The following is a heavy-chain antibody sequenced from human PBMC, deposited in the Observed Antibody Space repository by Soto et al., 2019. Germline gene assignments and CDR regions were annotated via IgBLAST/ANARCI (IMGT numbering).Heavy chain of an antibody. CDR1: GFTFSSYS. D-gene: IGHD3-3*01. J-gene: IGHJ6*02. Sequence: LRLSCAASGFTFSSYSMNWVRQAPGKGLEWVSYISSSSSTIYYADSVKGRFTISRDNAKNSLYLQMNSLRDEDTAVYYCARAHRTIFGAGYYYGMDVWGQGTTVTVSS. V-gene: IGHV3-48*02. CDR2: ISSSSSTI. CDR3: ARAHRTIFGAGYYYGMDV.